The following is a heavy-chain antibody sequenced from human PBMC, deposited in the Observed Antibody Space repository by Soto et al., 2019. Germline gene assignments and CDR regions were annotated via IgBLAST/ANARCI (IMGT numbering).Heavy chain of an antibody. CDR1: GYIFTSYW. J-gene: IGHJ6*02. Sequence: GESLKISCNGSGYIFTSYWIGWVRQMPGKGLEWMGIIYPGDSDTRYSPSFQGQVTISADKSISTAYLQWSSLKASDTAMYYCARGIVVVTATSIGYYGMDVWGQGTTVTVSS. CDR3: ARGIVVVTATSIGYYGMDV. D-gene: IGHD2-21*02. V-gene: IGHV5-51*01. CDR2: IYPGDSDT.